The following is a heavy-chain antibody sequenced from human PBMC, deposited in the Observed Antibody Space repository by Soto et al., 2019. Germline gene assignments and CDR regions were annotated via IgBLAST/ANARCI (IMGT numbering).Heavy chain of an antibody. D-gene: IGHD6-19*01. CDR1: GGSISNGGFY. J-gene: IGHJ4*02. Sequence: PSETLSLPCPVSGGSISNGGFYWNGIRQHPERRLEWIGHVYYSGRTYYNPSLKSRVTISVYTSENCFSLKLSSVTAADTAVYYCARGTQQWRLNCIVEYFGSWGQGPLVTVPS. V-gene: IGHV4-31*03. CDR2: VYYSGRT. CDR3: ARGTQQWRLNCIVEYFGS.